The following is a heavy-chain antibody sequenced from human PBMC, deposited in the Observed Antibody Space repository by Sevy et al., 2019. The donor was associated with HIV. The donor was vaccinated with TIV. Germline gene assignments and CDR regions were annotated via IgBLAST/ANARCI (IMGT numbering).Heavy chain of an antibody. Sequence: ASVKVSCKASGYTFTGYYMHWVRQAPGQGLEWMGWINPNSGGTNYAQKFQGRVTMTRDTSISTAYMELSRLRSDDTAVYYCARDSIILGHDGEYYDSSGYYYDYFDYWGQGTLVTVSS. J-gene: IGHJ4*02. CDR3: ARDSIILGHDGEYYDSSGYYYDYFDY. D-gene: IGHD3-22*01. CDR1: GYTFTGYY. CDR2: INPNSGGT. V-gene: IGHV1-2*02.